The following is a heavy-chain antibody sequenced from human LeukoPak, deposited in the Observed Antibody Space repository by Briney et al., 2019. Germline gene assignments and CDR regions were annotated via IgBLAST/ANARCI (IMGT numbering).Heavy chain of an antibody. CDR1: RFTFSTYA. CDR2: ISANGADK. J-gene: IGHJ4*02. CDR3: ARGVAATGDFDY. V-gene: IGHV3-23*01. Sequence: GGSLRLSCAVSRFTFSTYAMSWVRRAPGQGLQWVSAISANGADKYYADSVKGRFTISRDNSKNTLYLQMNSLRAEDTAVYYCARGVAATGDFDYWGQGTLVTVSS. D-gene: IGHD2-15*01.